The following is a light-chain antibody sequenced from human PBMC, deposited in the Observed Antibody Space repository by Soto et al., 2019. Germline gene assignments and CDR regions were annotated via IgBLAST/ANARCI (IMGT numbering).Light chain of an antibody. V-gene: IGKV3-20*01. CDR2: GAS. J-gene: IGKJ1*01. Sequence: EIVLTQSPGTLSLSPGERATISCRTSQSVSSSYLAWYQQKTGQAPRLLIYGASSRATGIPDRFSGSGSGTDFSLTISRLEPENFAVYYCQQYGRSWWTFGQGTKVEIK. CDR1: QSVSSSY. CDR3: QQYGRSWWT.